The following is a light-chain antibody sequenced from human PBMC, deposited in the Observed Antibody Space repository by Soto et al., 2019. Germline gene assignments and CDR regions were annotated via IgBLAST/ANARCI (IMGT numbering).Light chain of an antibody. CDR3: AAWDDSLESVV. V-gene: IGLV1-47*02. Sequence: QSALIQPPSASGTPGQTVTISCSGSRSNIGSDYVYWYQQLPGTAPKLLIYTDNQRPSGVPDRFSASKSGTSGSLAISGLRSEDEAEYFCAAWDDSLESVVFGGGTKLTVL. CDR1: RSNIGSDY. CDR2: TDN. J-gene: IGLJ2*01.